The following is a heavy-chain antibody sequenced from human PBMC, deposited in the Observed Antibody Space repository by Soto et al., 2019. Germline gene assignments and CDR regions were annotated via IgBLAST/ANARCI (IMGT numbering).Heavy chain of an antibody. CDR3: ARDSSAGAIFAPPYYYGMDV. Sequence: EASVKVSCKASGYTFTTYAMHWVRQAPGQRLEWMGWINTGNGNTKYSQKFQGRVTITRDTSATSASTGYMEVSSLRSEDTAIYSCARDSSAGAIFAPPYYYGMDVWGQGTTVTVS. CDR2: INTGNGNT. V-gene: IGHV1-3*04. J-gene: IGHJ6*02. D-gene: IGHD3-3*01. CDR1: GYTFTTYA.